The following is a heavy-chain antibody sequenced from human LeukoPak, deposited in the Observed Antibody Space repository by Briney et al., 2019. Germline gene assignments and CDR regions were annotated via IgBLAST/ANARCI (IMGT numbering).Heavy chain of an antibody. V-gene: IGHV3-23*01. CDR1: GFTFSSYA. CDR2: ISGSGGST. Sequence: GGSLRLSCAASGFTFSSYAMSWVRQAPGKGLEWVSAISGSGGSTYYADSVKGRFTISRDNSKNTLYLQMNSLRAEDTAVYYCEKDRSSIGVRTPFDYWGQGTLVTVSS. CDR3: EKDRSSIGVRTPFDY. D-gene: IGHD6-19*01. J-gene: IGHJ4*02.